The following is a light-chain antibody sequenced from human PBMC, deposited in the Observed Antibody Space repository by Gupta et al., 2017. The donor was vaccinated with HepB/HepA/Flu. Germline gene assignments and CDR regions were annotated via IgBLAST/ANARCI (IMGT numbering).Light chain of an antibody. Sequence: SSELTQDPAGSVALGQTVRITCQGDSLRSYYASWYQQKPGQAPVLVIDGKNNRPSGIPDRGSGSCTGNKVSWPIKGAQAEEEADDYCNSRDSSGNHWVFGGGTKLTVL. J-gene: IGLJ3*02. V-gene: IGLV3-19*01. CDR2: GKN. CDR3: NSRDSSGNHWV. CDR1: SLRSYY.